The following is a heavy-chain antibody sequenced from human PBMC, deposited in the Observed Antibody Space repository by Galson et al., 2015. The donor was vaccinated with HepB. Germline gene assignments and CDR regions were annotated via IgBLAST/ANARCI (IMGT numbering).Heavy chain of an antibody. CDR3: ARDLGYCSSTSCYNWFDP. J-gene: IGHJ5*02. D-gene: IGHD2-2*01. Sequence: SLRLSCAASGFTFSSYWMSWVRQAPGKGLEWVANIKQDGSEKYYVDSVKGRFTISRDNAKNSLYLQMNCLRAEDTAVYYCARDLGYCSSTSCYNWFDPWGQGTLVTVSS. CDR2: IKQDGSEK. V-gene: IGHV3-7*01. CDR1: GFTFSSYW.